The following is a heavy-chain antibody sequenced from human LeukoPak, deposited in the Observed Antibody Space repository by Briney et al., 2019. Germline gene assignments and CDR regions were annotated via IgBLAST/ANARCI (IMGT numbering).Heavy chain of an antibody. Sequence: KPSETLSLTCTVSGGSISGYYWTWIRQPPGKGLEWIGQIHYSGRADYNPSLKSRISLSAGTSKNQISLKLSSVTAADTAVYYCARFGVNYDMDVWGQGTTVTVYS. CDR1: GGSISGYY. CDR3: ARFGVNYDMDV. V-gene: IGHV4-59*01. CDR2: IHYSGRA. D-gene: IGHD3-16*01. J-gene: IGHJ6*02.